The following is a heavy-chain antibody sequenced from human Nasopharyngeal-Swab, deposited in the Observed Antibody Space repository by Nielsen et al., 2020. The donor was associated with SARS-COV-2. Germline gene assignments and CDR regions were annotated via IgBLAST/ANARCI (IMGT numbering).Heavy chain of an antibody. Sequence: SETLSLTCTVSGASINSHFWSWIRQPPGKGLDWIGYISYGGSTNYNPSLRSRVTISVDTFKSQFSLKLTSVTAADTAVYYCARHWVYGDYAGYYYGMDVWGQGTTVTVSS. V-gene: IGHV4-59*11. CDR3: ARHWVYGDYAGYYYGMDV. CDR1: GASINSHF. CDR2: ISYGGST. D-gene: IGHD4-17*01. J-gene: IGHJ6*02.